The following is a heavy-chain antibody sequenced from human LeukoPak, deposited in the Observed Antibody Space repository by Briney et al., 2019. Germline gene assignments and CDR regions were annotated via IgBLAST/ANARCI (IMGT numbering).Heavy chain of an antibody. CDR2: ISYDGSNK. Sequence: GRSLRLSCAASGFTFSSYGMHWVRQAPGKGLEWVAVISYDGSNKYYADSVKGRFTISRDNSKNTLYLQMNSLRAEDTAVYYCAKDSTHYYGSGSYFDYWGQGTLVTVCS. J-gene: IGHJ4*02. D-gene: IGHD3-10*01. CDR3: AKDSTHYYGSGSYFDY. V-gene: IGHV3-30*18. CDR1: GFTFSSYG.